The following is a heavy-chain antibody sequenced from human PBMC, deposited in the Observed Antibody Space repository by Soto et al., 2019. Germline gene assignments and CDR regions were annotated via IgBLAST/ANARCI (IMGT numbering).Heavy chain of an antibody. CDR1: GGTFSSYA. J-gene: IGHJ6*02. Sequence: QVQLGQSGAEVKKPGSSVKVSCKASGGTFSSYAISWVRQAPGQGLEWMGGIIPIFGTANYAQKFQGRVTITADESTSTAYMELSSLRSEDTAVYYCAQAVVAGYYYGMDVWGQGTTVTVSS. CDR2: IIPIFGTA. V-gene: IGHV1-69*01. D-gene: IGHD2-15*01. CDR3: AQAVVAGYYYGMDV.